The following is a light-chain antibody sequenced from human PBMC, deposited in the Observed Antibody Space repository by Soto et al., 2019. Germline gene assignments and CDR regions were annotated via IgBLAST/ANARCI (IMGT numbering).Light chain of an antibody. J-gene: IGKJ5*01. CDR2: DAS. CDR1: QSFSSY. CDR3: QQRSNWPPVIT. Sequence: EIVLTQSPATLSLSPGERATLSCRASQSFSSYLAWYQQKPGQAPRLLIHDASKRATGIPARVSGRGSGTDFTLTISSLEPEDFAVYYCQQRSNWPPVITLGQGTRLEIK. V-gene: IGKV3-11*01.